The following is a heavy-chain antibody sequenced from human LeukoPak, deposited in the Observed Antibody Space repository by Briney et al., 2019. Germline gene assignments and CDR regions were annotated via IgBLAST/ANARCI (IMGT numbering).Heavy chain of an antibody. CDR2: INPNSGGT. CDR3: QKTAYDILTGYYHPLDY. D-gene: IGHD3-9*01. J-gene: IGHJ4*02. V-gene: IGHV1-2*02. CDR1: GYTFTGYH. Sequence: ASLKVSCKASGYTFTGYHMHWVRQAPGQGLEWKLWINPNSGGTNYAQKFQGRVTMTRDTSISTAYMELSRLRSDDTAFYYSQKTAYDILTGYYHPLDYWGQGTLVTVSS.